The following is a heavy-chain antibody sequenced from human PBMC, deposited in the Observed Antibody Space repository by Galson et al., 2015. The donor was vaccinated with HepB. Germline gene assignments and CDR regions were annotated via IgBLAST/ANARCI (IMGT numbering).Heavy chain of an antibody. CDR3: ARNGIVGTY. J-gene: IGHJ4*02. V-gene: IGHV3-7*01. D-gene: IGHD1-26*01. CDR1: GFTFTNYW. Sequence: SLRLSCAASGFTFTNYWMGWVRQAPGKGLEWVANMKQDGTEKYYVDSVKGRFTISRDNAKNSLYLQMNSLRGEDTAVYYCARNGIVGTYWGQGTLVSVSS. CDR2: MKQDGTEK.